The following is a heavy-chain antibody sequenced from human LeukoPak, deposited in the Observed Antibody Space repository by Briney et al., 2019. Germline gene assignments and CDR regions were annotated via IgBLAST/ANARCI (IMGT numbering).Heavy chain of an antibody. CDR2: IYPGDSDT. CDR1: GYSFTSYW. J-gene: IGHJ4*02. V-gene: IGHV5-51*01. CDR3: ARHNYYDSSGYYYNDY. Sequence: GESLKISGKGSGYSFTSYWIGWVRQMPGKGLEWMGIIYPGDSDTRYSPSFQGQVTISADKSISTAYLPWSSLKASDTAMYYCARHNYYDSSGYYYNDYWGQGTLVTVSS. D-gene: IGHD3-22*01.